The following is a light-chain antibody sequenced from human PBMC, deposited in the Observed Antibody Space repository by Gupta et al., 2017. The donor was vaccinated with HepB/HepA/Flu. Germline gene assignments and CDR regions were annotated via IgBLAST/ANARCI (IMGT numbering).Light chain of an antibody. CDR3: KQYNHWPWT. CDR1: QSVNSN. J-gene: IGKJ1*01. V-gene: IGKV3-15*01. Sequence: IVITQSPATLSVSRGERATLSCSASQSVNSNLAWYQQNPGQAPRLLIYGASNRATGIPARFSGSGSGTEFTLTISSVQSEDFAVYYCKQYNHWPWTFGQGTKVEIK. CDR2: GAS.